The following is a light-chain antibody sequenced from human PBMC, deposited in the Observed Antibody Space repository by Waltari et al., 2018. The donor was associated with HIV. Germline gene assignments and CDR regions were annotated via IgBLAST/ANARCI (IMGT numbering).Light chain of an antibody. V-gene: IGLV2-8*01. J-gene: IGLJ2*01. CDR1: SSDVGGYTF. CDR2: EVR. Sequence: QSALTQPPSASGSPGQSVTISCTATSSDVGGYTFVSWYHQHPGKAPKLMIYEVRKRPSGVPDRFAASRSGNTASLTVSVLQAEDEADDYGSSYGGSNNLVFGGGTKLTVL. CDR3: SSYGGSNNLV.